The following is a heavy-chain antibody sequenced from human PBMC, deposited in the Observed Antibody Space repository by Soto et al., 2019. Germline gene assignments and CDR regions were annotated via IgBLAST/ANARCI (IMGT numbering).Heavy chain of an antibody. CDR1: GFTFTSSA. Sequence: SVKVSCKASGFTFTSSAMQWVRQARGQRLEWIGWIVVGSGNTNYAQKFQERVTITRDMSTSTANMELSSLRSEDTAVYYCAAGSKSVVGYYYYYGMDVWGQGTTVTVSS. D-gene: IGHD6-19*01. J-gene: IGHJ6*02. V-gene: IGHV1-58*02. CDR3: AAGSKSVVGYYYYYGMDV. CDR2: IVVGSGNT.